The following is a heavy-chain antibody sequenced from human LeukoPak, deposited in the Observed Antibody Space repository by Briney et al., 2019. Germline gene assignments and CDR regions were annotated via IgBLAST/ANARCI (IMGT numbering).Heavy chain of an antibody. D-gene: IGHD3-10*01. CDR2: IIPIFGTA. CDR3: AKDSGADVYYGSGSLRS. V-gene: IGHV1-69*06. J-gene: IGHJ5*02. CDR1: GGTFSSYA. Sequence: SVKVSCKASGGTFSSYAISWVRQAPGQGLEWMGGIIPIFGTANYAQKFQGRVTITADKSTSTAYMELSSLRSEDTAVYYCAKDSGADVYYGSGSLRSWGQGTLVTVSS.